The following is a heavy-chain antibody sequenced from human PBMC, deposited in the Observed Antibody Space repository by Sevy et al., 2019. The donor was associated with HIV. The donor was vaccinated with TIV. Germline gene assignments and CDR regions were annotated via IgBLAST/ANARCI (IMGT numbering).Heavy chain of an antibody. V-gene: IGHV4-59*01. D-gene: IGHD6-13*01. Sequence: QPSETLSLTCTVSRGSISTYYWTWIRQPPGKGLEWIGYIYYSGSTDYNPPLKSRVTMSIDTSKNQFSLKLRSVTAADTAVYYCTRGGPNQQQLDYFDYWGQGTLVTVSS. CDR3: TRGGPNQQQLDYFDY. CDR2: IYYSGST. J-gene: IGHJ4*02. CDR1: RGSISTYY.